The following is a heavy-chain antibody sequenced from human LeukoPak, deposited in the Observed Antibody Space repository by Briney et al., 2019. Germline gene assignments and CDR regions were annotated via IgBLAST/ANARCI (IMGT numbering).Heavy chain of an antibody. D-gene: IGHD3-22*01. CDR1: GFTFSSYA. CDR3: YIPYYDTSAYKGY. J-gene: IGHJ4*02. V-gene: IGHV3-23*01. Sequence: GGSLRLSCAASGFTFSSYAMTWVRQAPGKGLEWVSAISGSGGSTYYADSVKGRYTISRDNSKNTLYLQMNSLRAEDTAVYYCYIPYYDTSAYKGYWGQGTLVTVSS. CDR2: ISGSGGST.